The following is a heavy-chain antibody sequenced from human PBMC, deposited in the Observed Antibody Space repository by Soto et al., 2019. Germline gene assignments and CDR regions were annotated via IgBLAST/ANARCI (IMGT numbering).Heavy chain of an antibody. D-gene: IGHD3-10*01. CDR2: IIPIFGTA. CDR1: GGTFSSYA. V-gene: IGHV1-69*13. CDR3: ARGLWFGELLQYYFDY. J-gene: IGHJ4*02. Sequence: GASVKVSCKASGGTFSSYAISWVRQAPGQGLEWMGGIIPIFGTANYAQKFQGRVTITADESTSTAYMELSSLRSEDTAVYYCARGLWFGELLQYYFDYWGQGTLVTVSS.